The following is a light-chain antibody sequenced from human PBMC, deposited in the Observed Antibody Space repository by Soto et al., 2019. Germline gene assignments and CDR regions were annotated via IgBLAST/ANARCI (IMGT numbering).Light chain of an antibody. CDR3: CSYAGVLTYAL. CDR1: SSDVGSYNL. V-gene: IGLV2-23*02. CDR2: DVT. J-gene: IGLJ3*02. Sequence: QSALTQPASVSGSPRQSITISCTGASSDVGSYNLVSWYQHHPGKAPKLIIYDVTMRPSGVSTRFSGSKSGNTASLTISGLQPEDEADYYCCSYAGVLTYALFGGGTQLT.